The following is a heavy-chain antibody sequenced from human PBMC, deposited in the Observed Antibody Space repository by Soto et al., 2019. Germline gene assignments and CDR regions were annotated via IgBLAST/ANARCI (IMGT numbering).Heavy chain of an antibody. CDR1: GGSISSGGYY. V-gene: IGHV4-31*03. J-gene: IGHJ6*02. D-gene: IGHD3-9*01. CDR2: IYYSGST. Sequence: SETLSLTCTVSGGSISSGGYYWSWIRQHPGKGLEWIGYIYYSGSTYYNPSLKSRVTISVDTSKNQFSLKLSSVTAADTAVYYCARSYDILTGYYYYYGMDVWGQGTTVTVSS. CDR3: ARSYDILTGYYYYYGMDV.